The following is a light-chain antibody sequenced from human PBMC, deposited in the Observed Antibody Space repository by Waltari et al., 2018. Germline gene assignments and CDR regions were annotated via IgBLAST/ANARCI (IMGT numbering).Light chain of an antibody. CDR1: VLGKKF. V-gene: IGLV3-27*01. Sequence: LTQPPSVSVAPGQTARITCSGDVLGKKFIRWFQQKPGQAPVLLIFRDSERPSGIPERFSGSSSGTTVTLTISGAQVEDEADYYCFTVDDNSLRLFGGGTKLTVL. CDR3: FTVDDNSLRL. J-gene: IGLJ2*01. CDR2: RDS.